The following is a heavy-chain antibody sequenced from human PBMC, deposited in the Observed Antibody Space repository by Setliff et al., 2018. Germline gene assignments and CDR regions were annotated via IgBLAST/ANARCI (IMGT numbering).Heavy chain of an antibody. CDR1: RFTFSSFG. CDR2: IRFDGSNK. J-gene: IGHJ4*02. V-gene: IGHV3-30*02. CDR3: AKDSSWYLDY. D-gene: IGHD6-13*01. Sequence: GGSLRLSCAASRFTFSSFGMHWVRQAPGKGLEWVAFIRFDGSNKYYADSVKGRFTISRDNSKNTLYLQMNSLTPEDTALYYCAKDSSWYLDYWGQGILVTVSS.